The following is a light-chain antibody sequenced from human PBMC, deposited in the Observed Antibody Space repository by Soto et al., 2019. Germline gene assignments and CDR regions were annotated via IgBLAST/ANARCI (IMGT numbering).Light chain of an antibody. J-gene: IGKJ3*01. Sequence: DIVMTQSPATLSLSPGERATLYCRASQSVSSNLAWYQQKPGQPPRLLIYGASTRTTGIPARFSGSGSGTDFTLTISSLQSEDSAVYYGQQYNKWPPPFTFGPGTKVDIK. V-gene: IGKV3-15*01. CDR2: GAS. CDR3: QQYNKWPPPFT. CDR1: QSVSSN.